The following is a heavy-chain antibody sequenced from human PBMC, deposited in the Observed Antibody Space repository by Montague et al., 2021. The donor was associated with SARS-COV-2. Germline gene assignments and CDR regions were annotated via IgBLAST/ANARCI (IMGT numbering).Heavy chain of an antibody. J-gene: IGHJ4*02. D-gene: IGHD5-24*01. V-gene: IGHV3-23*01. Sequence: SLRLSCAASGFIFRHYAMSWVRQAPGKGPEWVSGISTSGDYTYYADSLKGRFTISRDNSRNTLYLQMNSLRAEDTAIYYCAKDREMDYSADYWGQGTLVTVSS. CDR3: AKDREMDYSADY. CDR1: GFIFRHYA. CDR2: ISTSGDYT.